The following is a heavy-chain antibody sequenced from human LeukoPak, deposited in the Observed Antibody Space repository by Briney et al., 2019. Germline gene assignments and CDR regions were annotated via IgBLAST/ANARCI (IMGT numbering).Heavy chain of an antibody. J-gene: IGHJ6*03. CDR1: GYTFTNYG. CDR3: ARAVAGILYYYYMDV. CDR2: ISAYNGNT. Sequence: GASVKVSCKASGYTFTNYGISWVRQAPGQGLEWMGWISAYNGNTNYAQKFQGRATMTRDTSISTAYMELSRLRSDDTAVYYCARAVAGILYYYYMDVWGKGTTVTVSS. D-gene: IGHD6-19*01. V-gene: IGHV1-18*01.